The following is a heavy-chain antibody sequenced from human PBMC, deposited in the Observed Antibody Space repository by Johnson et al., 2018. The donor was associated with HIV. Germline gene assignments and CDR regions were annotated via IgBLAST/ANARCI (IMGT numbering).Heavy chain of an antibody. CDR1: GFIVSSDY. J-gene: IGHJ3*02. V-gene: IGHV3-11*04. CDR3: ARVDLGGTVTARRRGAFDI. Sequence: QVQLVESGGGLIQPGGSLRLSCAAFGFIVSSDYMSWVLQAPGKGLEWVSYIISSGTTIYYTASVMGRFPVSSDNAKNSLYLQMDSLRDDDTAVYYCARVDLGGTVTARRRGAFDIWGQGTMVTVSS. D-gene: IGHD2-21*02. CDR2: IISSGTTI.